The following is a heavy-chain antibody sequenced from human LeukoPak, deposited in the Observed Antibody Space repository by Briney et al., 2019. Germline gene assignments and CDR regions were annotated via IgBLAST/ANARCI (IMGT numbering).Heavy chain of an antibody. V-gene: IGHV4-59*01. CDR3: ARDRELGY. D-gene: IGHD3-10*01. J-gene: IGHJ4*02. Sequence: SESLSLTCTVAGASISVYYCGSIRQPPGKGLGWVGYIYNSGSTTSTPSLKSRPPISVDTSKNQFSLKLSAVTAADTAVYYCARDRELGYWGQGTLVTVSS. CDR1: GASISVYY. CDR2: IYNSGST.